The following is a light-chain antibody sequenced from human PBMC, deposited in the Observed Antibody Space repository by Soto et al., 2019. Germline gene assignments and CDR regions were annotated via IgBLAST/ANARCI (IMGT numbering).Light chain of an antibody. Sequence: DIQRTQSPSSLSVSVGDRVTITCQAIQDISNYLNWYQQKPGKAPKLLIYDASNLETGVPSRFSGSGSGTDFTFTISCLQPEDIATYYCQQYDNPNLSVTFGGGTKVDIK. CDR3: QQYDNPNLSVT. V-gene: IGKV1-33*01. J-gene: IGKJ4*01. CDR1: QDISNY. CDR2: DAS.